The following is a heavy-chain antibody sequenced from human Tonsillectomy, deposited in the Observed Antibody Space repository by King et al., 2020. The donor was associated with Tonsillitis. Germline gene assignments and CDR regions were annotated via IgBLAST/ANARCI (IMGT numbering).Heavy chain of an antibody. CDR2: VNHSGST. V-gene: IGHV4-34*01. CDR3: ERGRFVGVPSAIPTFNWFDP. D-gene: IGHD2-2*02. CDR1: GGSFSGYY. J-gene: IGHJ5*02. Sequence: VQLQQWGAGLLKPSETLSLTCAVSGGSFSGYYWSWIRQPPGKGLEWIGEVNHSGSTNYNPSLKSRVTISVDTSKNQFSLNLSCVTAADTALYYCERGRFVGVPSAIPTFNWFDPWGQGTLVTVSS.